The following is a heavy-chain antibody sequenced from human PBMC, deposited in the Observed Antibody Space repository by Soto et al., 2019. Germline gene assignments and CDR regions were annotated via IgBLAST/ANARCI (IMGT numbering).Heavy chain of an antibody. D-gene: IGHD3-16*01. CDR1: GFILSDCV. J-gene: IGHJ6*03. CDR3: ARDLRWGSNWYYYMDV. CDR2: ISSSSSVI. V-gene: IGHV3-48*01. Sequence: EVQLVESGGGLVQPGGSLRLSCATSGFILSDCVMNWVRQAPGKGLEWVSYISSSSSVIDYADSVKGRFTVSRDNARNSLYHQMNSLRAEDTAVYYCARDLRWGSNWYYYMDVWGKGTTVNVSS.